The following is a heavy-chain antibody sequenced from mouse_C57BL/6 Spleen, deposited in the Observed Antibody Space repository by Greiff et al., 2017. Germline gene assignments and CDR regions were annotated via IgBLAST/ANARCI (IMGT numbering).Heavy chain of an antibody. V-gene: IGHV1-80*01. D-gene: IGHD1-1*01. CDR2: IYPGDGDT. J-gene: IGHJ2*01. CDR3: ARGFVLPRYFDY. CDR1: GYAFSSYW. Sequence: QVQLQQSGAELVKPGASVMISCKASGYAFSSYWMNWVKPRPGKGLEWIGQIYPGDGDTNYNGKFKGKATLTADKSSSTAYMQLSSLTSEDSAVYFCARGFVLPRYFDYWGQGTTLTVSS.